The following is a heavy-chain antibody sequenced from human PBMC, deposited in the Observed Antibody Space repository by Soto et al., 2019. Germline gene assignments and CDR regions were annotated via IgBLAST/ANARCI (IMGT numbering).Heavy chain of an antibody. CDR1: GFTFSSYA. CDR2: ISGSGGST. D-gene: IGHD6-19*01. V-gene: IGHV3-23*01. J-gene: IGHJ4*02. CDR3: AKDQTQWLVPLDY. Sequence: GGSLRLSCAASGFTFSSYAMSWVRQAPGKGLEWVSAISGSGGSTYYADSVKGRFTISRDNSKNTLYLQMNSLRAKDTAVYYCAKDQTQWLVPLDYWGQGTLVTVSS.